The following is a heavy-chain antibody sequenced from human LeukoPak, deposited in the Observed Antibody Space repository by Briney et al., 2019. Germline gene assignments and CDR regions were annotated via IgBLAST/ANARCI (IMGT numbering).Heavy chain of an antibody. V-gene: IGHV3-7*01. CDR3: ARIKSQGVVVPLLRSTYYFDY. CDR2: IKQDGSEK. J-gene: IGHJ4*02. D-gene: IGHD2-21*01. CDR1: GFTFSSYW. Sequence: GSLRLSCAASGFTFSSYWMSWVRQAPGKGLEWVANIKQDGSEKDYVDSVKGRFTISRDTAKNSLYLQMNSLRAEDTAVYYCARIKSQGVVVPLLRSTYYFDYWGQGTLVTVSS.